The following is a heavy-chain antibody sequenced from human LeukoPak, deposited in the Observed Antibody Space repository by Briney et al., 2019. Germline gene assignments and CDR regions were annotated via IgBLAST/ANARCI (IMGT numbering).Heavy chain of an antibody. CDR2: ISWNSGSI. J-gene: IGHJ4*02. CDR3: AKEPYGSGSYYFDY. V-gene: IGHV3-9*01. CDR1: GFTFDDYA. D-gene: IGHD3-10*01. Sequence: GGSLRLSCAASGFTFDDYAMHWVRQAPGKGLEWVSGISWNSGSIGYADPVKGRFTISRDNAKNSLYLQMNSLRAEDTALYYCAKEPYGSGSYYFDYWGQGTLVTVSS.